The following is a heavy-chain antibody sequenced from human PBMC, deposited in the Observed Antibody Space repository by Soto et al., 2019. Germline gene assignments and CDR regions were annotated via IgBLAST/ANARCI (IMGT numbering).Heavy chain of an antibody. Sequence: QVQLQESGPGLVKPSQTLSLTCTVSGGSISSGGYYWRGIRQHPGKGLEWIGYIYYSGSTYYNPSLKSRVTISVDTSNIQFSLKLSSVTAADTAVYYFARVGGINWFDPWGQGTLVTVSS. D-gene: IGHD3-16*01. CDR1: GGSISSGGYY. J-gene: IGHJ5*02. CDR2: IYYSGST. V-gene: IGHV4-31*03. CDR3: ARVGGINWFDP.